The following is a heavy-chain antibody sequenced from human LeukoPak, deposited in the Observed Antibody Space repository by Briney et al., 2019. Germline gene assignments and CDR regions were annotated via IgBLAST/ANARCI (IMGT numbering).Heavy chain of an antibody. CDR1: GGSISSYY. J-gene: IGHJ4*02. V-gene: IGHV4-59*12. Sequence: SETLSLTCTVSGGSISSYYWSWIRQPPGKGLEWIGYIYYSGSTNYNPSLKSRVTMSVDTSKNQFSLKLSSVTAADTAVYHCARDTELGYCSSTSCYRGGYFDYWGQGTLVTVSS. CDR2: IYYSGST. D-gene: IGHD2-2*02. CDR3: ARDTELGYCSSTSCYRGGYFDY.